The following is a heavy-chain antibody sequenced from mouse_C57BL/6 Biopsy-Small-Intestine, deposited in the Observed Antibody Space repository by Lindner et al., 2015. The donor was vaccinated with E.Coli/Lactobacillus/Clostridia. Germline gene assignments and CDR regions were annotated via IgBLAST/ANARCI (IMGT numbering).Heavy chain of an antibody. D-gene: IGHD1-1*01. CDR2: IYPGDGDT. J-gene: IGHJ2*01. CDR3: ARDYYGSSYDY. V-gene: IGHV1-82*01. Sequence: VQLQESGPELVKPGASVKISCKASGYAFSSSWMNWVKQRPGKGLEWIGRIYPGDGDTNYNEKFKGKATLTADKSSSTAYMQLSSLTSEDSAVYFCARDYYGSSYDYWGQGTTLTVSS. CDR1: GYAFSSSW.